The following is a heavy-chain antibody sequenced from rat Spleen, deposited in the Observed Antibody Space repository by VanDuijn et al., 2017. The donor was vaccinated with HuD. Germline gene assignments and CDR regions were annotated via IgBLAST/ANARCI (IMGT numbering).Heavy chain of an antibody. D-gene: IGHD1-5*01. CDR2: ISTGGGTT. V-gene: IGHV5-27*01. J-gene: IGHJ2*01. CDR3: TTGIQPRH. CDR1: GFTFSPYY. Sequence: EVQLVESGGGLVQPGRSLKPSCAVSGFTFSPYYMAWVRQDPTKGLEWVAYISTGGGTTYYRDPVKGRFTISRDDAKSTLYLQMDSLRSEDTATYYCTTGIQPRHWGQGVMVTVSS.